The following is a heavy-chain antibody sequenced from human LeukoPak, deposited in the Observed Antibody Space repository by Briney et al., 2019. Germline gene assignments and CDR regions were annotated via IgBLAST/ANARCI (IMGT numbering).Heavy chain of an antibody. D-gene: IGHD6-13*01. Sequence: GGSLRLSCAASGFTFSNYAMHWVRQAPGKGLEWVAFIRYDGSNKYNADSVKGRFTISRDNSKNTLYLQMNSLRTEDTAVYYCATGYSSSWYELDYFDYWGQGTLVTVSS. V-gene: IGHV3-30*02. CDR1: GFTFSNYA. J-gene: IGHJ4*02. CDR3: ATGYSSSWYELDYFDY. CDR2: IRYDGSNK.